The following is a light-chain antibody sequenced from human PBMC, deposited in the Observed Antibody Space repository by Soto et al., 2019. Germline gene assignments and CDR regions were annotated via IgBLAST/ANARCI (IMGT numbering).Light chain of an antibody. CDR3: QSYDSSLSGYV. J-gene: IGLJ1*01. Sequence: QSVLTQPASVSGSPGQSITISCTGTSSDVGTYDLVSWYQHHPGAAPKLMIYEATRRPSGVPDRFSGSKSGTSASLAITGLQAEDEADYYCQSYDSSLSGYVFGTGT. CDR2: EAT. V-gene: IGLV2-14*02. CDR1: SSDVGTYDL.